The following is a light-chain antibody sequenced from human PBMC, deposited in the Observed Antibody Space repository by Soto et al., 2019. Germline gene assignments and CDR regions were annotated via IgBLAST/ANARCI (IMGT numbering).Light chain of an antibody. Sequence: DIVMTQSPLSLPVTPGEPASISCSSSQSLLQSNGYNYLDWYLQKPGQSPQLLIYFGSYRAYGVPGRFSGSGSGTDFTLKIRRVEAEDVGVYYCMQYQQSPPTFGQGTKVEI. CDR3: MQYQQSPPT. V-gene: IGKV2-28*01. CDR1: QSLLQSNGYNY. J-gene: IGKJ1*01. CDR2: FGS.